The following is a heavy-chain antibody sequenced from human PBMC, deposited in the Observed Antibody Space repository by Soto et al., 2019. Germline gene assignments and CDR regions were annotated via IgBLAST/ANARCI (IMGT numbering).Heavy chain of an antibody. CDR2: IWYDGSNK. CDR3: ARDNLSLDRVFDY. Sequence: GGSLRLSCAASGFTFSSYGMHWVRQAPGKGLEWVAVIWYDGSNKYYADSVKGRFTISRDNSKNTLYLQMNSLRAEDTAVYYCARDNLSLDRVFDYWGQGTLVTVSS. D-gene: IGHD6-6*01. V-gene: IGHV3-33*01. CDR1: GFTFSSYG. J-gene: IGHJ4*02.